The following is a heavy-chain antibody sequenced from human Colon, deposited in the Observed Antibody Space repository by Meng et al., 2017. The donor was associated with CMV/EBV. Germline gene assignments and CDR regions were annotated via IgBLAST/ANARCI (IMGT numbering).Heavy chain of an antibody. J-gene: IGHJ4*02. CDR1: GGTFSSYV. CDR2: IIPSLGVA. CDR3: ARGRGDTSGYYLRGHFDS. Sequence: SVKVSCKTSGGTFSSYVFNWVRQAPGQGLERMGGIIPSLGVATYAQMLQGRVTIIAEKSTGTVYMELTSLTFDDTAIYYCARGRGDTSGYYLRGHFDSWGPGTLVTVSS. V-gene: IGHV1-69*10. D-gene: IGHD3-22*01.